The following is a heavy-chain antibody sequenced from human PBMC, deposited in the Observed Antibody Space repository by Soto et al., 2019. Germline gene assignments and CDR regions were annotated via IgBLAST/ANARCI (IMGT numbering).Heavy chain of an antibody. D-gene: IGHD5-18*01. J-gene: IGHJ4*02. CDR3: ASDHPVYSYGYGLAY. V-gene: IGHV3-21*01. CDR1: GFTFSSYS. CDR2: ISSSSSYI. Sequence: EVQLVESGGGLVKPGGSLRLSCAASGFTFSSYSMNWVRQAPGKGLEWVSSISSSSSYIYYADSVKGRFTISRDNTKNSLYLQMNSLRAEDTAVYYCASDHPVYSYGYGLAYWGQGTLVTVSS.